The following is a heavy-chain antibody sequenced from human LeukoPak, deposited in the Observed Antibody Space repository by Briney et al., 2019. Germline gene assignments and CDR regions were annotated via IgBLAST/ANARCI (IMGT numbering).Heavy chain of an antibody. CDR2: ISYSGDTI. CDR3: AGGTLYYYDSSGYYHEY. CDR1: GFTFSDYY. D-gene: IGHD3-22*01. Sequence: GGPLRLSCAASGFTFSDYYMSWIRQAPGKGLEWVSYISYSGDTISYADSVKGRFTISRDNAKNSLYLQMNSLRAEDTAVYYCAGGTLYYYDSSGYYHEYWGQGTLVTVSS. J-gene: IGHJ4*02. V-gene: IGHV3-11*01.